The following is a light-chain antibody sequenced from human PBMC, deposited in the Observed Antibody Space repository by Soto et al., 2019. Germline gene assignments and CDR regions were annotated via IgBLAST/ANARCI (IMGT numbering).Light chain of an antibody. J-gene: IGKJ1*01. CDR1: QSVSSSS. CDR3: QQYGSSPWT. Sequence: EIVLTQSPGTLSLSPGERATLSCRAIQSVSSSSLAWYQQKPGQAPRLLIYGASSRATGIPDRFSGSGSGTHFTLTISRLEPEDFAVYYCQQYGSSPWTFGQGTKVDIK. CDR2: GAS. V-gene: IGKV3-20*01.